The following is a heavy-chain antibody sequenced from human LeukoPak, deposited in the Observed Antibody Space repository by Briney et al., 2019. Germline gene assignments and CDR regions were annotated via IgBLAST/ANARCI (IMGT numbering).Heavy chain of an antibody. CDR3: ARALKGVANWFDP. D-gene: IGHD2-15*01. V-gene: IGHV4-4*02. J-gene: IGHJ5*02. Sequence: SETLSLTCAVSGGSISSSNWWSWVRQPPGKGLEWIGEIYHSGSTNYNPSLKSRVTISVDTSKNQFSLKLSSVTAADTAVYYCARALKGVANWFDPWGQGTLVTVSS. CDR1: GGSISSSNW. CDR2: IYHSGST.